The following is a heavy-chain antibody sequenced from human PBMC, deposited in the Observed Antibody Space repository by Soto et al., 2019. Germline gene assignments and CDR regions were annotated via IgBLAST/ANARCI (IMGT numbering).Heavy chain of an antibody. Sequence: ASVKVSCKASGYTFSSYDINWVRQAAGQGPEWMGSVTPRNGDTAFAQKYQGRVTVTSNTSMSTVYMELSNLRSDDTAVYYCARGGSYWARRHYFDSWGQGTLVTVSS. J-gene: IGHJ4*02. V-gene: IGHV1-8*02. CDR3: ARGGSYWARRHYFDS. CDR1: GYTFSSYD. D-gene: IGHD2-8*02. CDR2: VTPRNGDT.